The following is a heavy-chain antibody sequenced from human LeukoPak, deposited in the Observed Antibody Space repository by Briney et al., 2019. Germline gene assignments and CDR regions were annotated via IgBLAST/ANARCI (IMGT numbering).Heavy chain of an antibody. D-gene: IGHD3-22*01. Sequence: GGSLRLSCAASGFTVSSTYMSWVRQAPGKGLQWVSVIYSGGGTYYAASVKGRFTISRDNSKNTLYLQMNSLRAEDTAVYYCAKDSSGYYSVYWGQGTLVTVSS. J-gene: IGHJ4*02. CDR2: IYSGGGT. CDR3: AKDSSGYYSVY. CDR1: GFTVSSTY. V-gene: IGHV3-53*01.